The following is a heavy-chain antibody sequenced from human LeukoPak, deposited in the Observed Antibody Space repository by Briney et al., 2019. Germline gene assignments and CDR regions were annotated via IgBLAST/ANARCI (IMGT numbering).Heavy chain of an antibody. J-gene: IGHJ4*02. CDR2: ISDDGRRK. CDR3: AKRPSDYGDYVSYFGY. D-gene: IGHD4-17*01. V-gene: IGHV3-30*18. Sequence: GGSLRLSCAASGFSFISYGMHWVRQAPGKGLEWVGVISDDGRRKDYADSVKGRFTISRDNSKDTLYLQMNSLRAEDTAVYYCAKRPSDYGDYVSYFGYWGQGTLVTLSS. CDR1: GFSFISYG.